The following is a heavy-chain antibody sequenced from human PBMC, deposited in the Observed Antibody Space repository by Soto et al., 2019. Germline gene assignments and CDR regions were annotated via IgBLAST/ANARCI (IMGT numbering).Heavy chain of an antibody. V-gene: IGHV1-18*01. D-gene: IGHD3-22*01. CDR2: ITAYNGNT. CDR3: ATDLGTDSSGPFDY. J-gene: IGHJ4*02. CDR1: GYTFTSYG. Sequence: AAVKVSCKASGYTFTSYGISWVRQAPGQGHEWMGWITAYNGNTNYAQKLQGRATMTTDTYTSTAYMELRRLRADDTAVYYCATDLGTDSSGPFDYWGWVTLVTAPQ.